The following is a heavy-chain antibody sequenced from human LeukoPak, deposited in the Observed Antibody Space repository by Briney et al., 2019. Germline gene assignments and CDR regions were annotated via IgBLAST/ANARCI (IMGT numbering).Heavy chain of an antibody. Sequence: GGSLRLSCAASGFTFSSYGMHWVRQAPGKGLEWVAFIRYDGSNKYYADSVKGRFTISRDNSKNTLYLQMNSLRAEDTAVYYCANSAHSSGWYGEAEVEVDYWGQGTLVTVSS. CDR1: GFTFSSYG. CDR3: ANSAHSSGWYGEAEVEVDY. CDR2: IRYDGSNK. J-gene: IGHJ4*02. V-gene: IGHV3-30*02. D-gene: IGHD6-19*01.